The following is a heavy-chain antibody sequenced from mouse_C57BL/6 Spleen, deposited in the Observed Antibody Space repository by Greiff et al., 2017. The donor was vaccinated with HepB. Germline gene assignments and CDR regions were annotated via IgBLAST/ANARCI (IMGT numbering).Heavy chain of an antibody. J-gene: IGHJ4*01. Sequence: VQLKHSGAELVRPGASVKLSCTASGFNIKDDYMHWVKQRPEQGLEWIGWIDPENGDTEYASKFQGMATVTADTSSNTAYLQLSSLTSEDTAVYYCTPIFAMDDWGQGTSVTVSS. CDR3: TPIFAMDD. CDR2: IDPENGDT. D-gene: IGHD6-5*01. V-gene: IGHV14-4*01. CDR1: GFNIKDDY.